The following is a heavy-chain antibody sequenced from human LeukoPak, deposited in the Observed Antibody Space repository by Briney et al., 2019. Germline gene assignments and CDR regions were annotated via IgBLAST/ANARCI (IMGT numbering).Heavy chain of an antibody. D-gene: IGHD6-13*01. Sequence: QPGRSLRLSCAASGFTFSSYGMHWVRQAPGKGLEWVAVIWYDGSNKYCADSVKGRFTISRDNSKNTLYLQMNSLRAEDTAVYYCARDAAGFDYWGQGTLVTVSS. CDR3: ARDAAGFDY. CDR2: IWYDGSNK. J-gene: IGHJ4*02. V-gene: IGHV3-33*01. CDR1: GFTFSSYG.